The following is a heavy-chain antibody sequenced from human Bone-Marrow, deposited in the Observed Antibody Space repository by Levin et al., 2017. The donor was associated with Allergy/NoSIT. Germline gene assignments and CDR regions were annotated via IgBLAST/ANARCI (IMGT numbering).Heavy chain of an antibody. CDR1: GFTFSDSS. CDR2: IRNNTSNYAT. D-gene: IGHD6-13*01. V-gene: IGHV3-73*01. CDR3: ASSIAAAD. J-gene: IGHJ4*02. Sequence: GESLKISCVASGFTFSDSSIYWVRQASGRGLEWVGRIRNNTSNYATAYAASVKGRFTISRDDSSNTAYLQMNSLNTEDTGMYYCASSIAAADWGQGTLVTVSS.